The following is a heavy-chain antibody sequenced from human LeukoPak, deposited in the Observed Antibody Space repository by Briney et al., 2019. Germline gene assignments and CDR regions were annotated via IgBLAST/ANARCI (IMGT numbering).Heavy chain of an antibody. D-gene: IGHD6-6*01. CDR2: IWYDGSNK. V-gene: IGHV3-33*01. Sequence: GGPLRLSCAASGFTFSSYGMHWVRQAPGKGLEWVAVIWYDGSNKYYADSVKGRFTISRDNSKNTLYLQTNSLRAEDTAVYYCARHRAYSSSSPFDYWGQGTLVTVSS. CDR1: GFTFSSYG. CDR3: ARHRAYSSSSPFDY. J-gene: IGHJ4*02.